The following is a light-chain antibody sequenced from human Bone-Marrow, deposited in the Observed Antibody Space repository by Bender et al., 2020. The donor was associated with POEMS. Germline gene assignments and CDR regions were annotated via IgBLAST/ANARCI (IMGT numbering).Light chain of an antibody. V-gene: IGLV1-36*01. Sequence: QSVVTQPPSLSEAPRQRVTISCSGSSSNIGNHGVNWYQQLPGEAPKLLIYYDDLLTPGVSDRFSASKSGTSASLAISELQSEDEALYYCSAWDDSLSGCVFGRGTKLTVL. CDR2: YDD. CDR3: SAWDDSLSGCV. CDR1: SSNIGNHG. J-gene: IGLJ2*01.